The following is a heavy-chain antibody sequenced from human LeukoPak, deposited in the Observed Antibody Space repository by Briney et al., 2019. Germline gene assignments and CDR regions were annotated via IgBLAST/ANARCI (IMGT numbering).Heavy chain of an antibody. Sequence: GSVKVSCKASGYTFTSYDINWVRQATGQGLEWMGWMDPNSGNTGYAQKFQGRVTMTRNTSISTAYMELSSLRSEDTAVYYCARDSRLNWFDPWGQGTLVTVSS. CDR1: GYTFTSYD. V-gene: IGHV1-8*01. J-gene: IGHJ5*02. CDR3: ARDSRLNWFDP. D-gene: IGHD2-21*01. CDR2: MDPNSGNT.